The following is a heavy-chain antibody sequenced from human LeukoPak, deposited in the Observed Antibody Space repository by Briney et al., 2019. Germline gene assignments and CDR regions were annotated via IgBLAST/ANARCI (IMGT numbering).Heavy chain of an antibody. V-gene: IGHV4-39*01. CDR2: IYYSGST. Sequence: SETLSLTCTVSGGSISSSNYYWGWIRQPRGKGLEWIVSIYYSGSTYYNPSLKSRVTISVDTSKNQFSLKLSSVTAADTAVYYCASHVYGDYVWAWFDPWGRGTLVTVSS. CDR3: ASHVYGDYVWAWFDP. D-gene: IGHD4-17*01. CDR1: GGSISSSNYY. J-gene: IGHJ5*02.